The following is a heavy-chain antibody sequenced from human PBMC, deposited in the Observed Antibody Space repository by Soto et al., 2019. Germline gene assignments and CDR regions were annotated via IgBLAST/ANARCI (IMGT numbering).Heavy chain of an antibody. CDR1: GGSVSSEHYY. D-gene: IGHD5-12*01. V-gene: IGHV4-61*03. Sequence: TLSLTCTVSGGSVSSEHYYWNWIRQPPGKGLEWIGYVYYTGSTNYNPSLESRLTMSVDVSKKHFSLKLSSVTAADMAVYYCAGGTDGKKVAYWGQGTLVTVS. J-gene: IGHJ4*02. CDR2: VYYTGST. CDR3: AGGTDGKKVAY.